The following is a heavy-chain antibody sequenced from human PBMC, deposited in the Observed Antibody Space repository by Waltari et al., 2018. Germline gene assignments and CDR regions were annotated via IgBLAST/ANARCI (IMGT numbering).Heavy chain of an antibody. J-gene: IGHJ4*02. Sequence: EVQLLESGGGLVQPGGSLRLSCAASGFTFSSYAMSWVRQAPGKGLEWVSAISGSGGSTYYAGSVKGRFTISRDNSKNTLYLQMNSLRAEDTAVYYCVKDYGSSLVVGVYWGQGTLVTVSS. CDR1: GFTFSSYA. D-gene: IGHD6-6*01. CDR3: VKDYGSSLVVGVY. V-gene: IGHV3-23*01. CDR2: ISGSGGST.